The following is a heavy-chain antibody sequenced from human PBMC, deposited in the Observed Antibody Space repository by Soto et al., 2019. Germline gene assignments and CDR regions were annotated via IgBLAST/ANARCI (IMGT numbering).Heavy chain of an antibody. V-gene: IGHV3-74*01. Sequence: GGSLRLSCAASGFTFSSYWMHWVRQAPGKGLVWVSRINSDGSSTSYADSVKGRFTISRDNAKNTLYLQMNSLRAEDTDVYYCARGGPVVPAAIGGQGTLVTVSS. CDR2: INSDGSST. D-gene: IGHD2-2*02. J-gene: IGHJ4*02. CDR1: GFTFSSYW. CDR3: ARGGPVVPAAI.